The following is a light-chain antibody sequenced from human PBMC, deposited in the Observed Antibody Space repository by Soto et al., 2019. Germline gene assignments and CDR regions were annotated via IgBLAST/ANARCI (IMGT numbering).Light chain of an antibody. CDR3: QQYHTYPIT. Sequence: DIRMTQSPSTLSASVGDRVSITCRASQSISTWLAWYQQKAGKAPKLLIYKASSLQSGVPSRFSGSGSGTEFTLTISRLQPDDLATYYCQQYHTYPITFGQGTRLDI. V-gene: IGKV1-5*03. CDR1: QSISTW. CDR2: KAS. J-gene: IGKJ5*01.